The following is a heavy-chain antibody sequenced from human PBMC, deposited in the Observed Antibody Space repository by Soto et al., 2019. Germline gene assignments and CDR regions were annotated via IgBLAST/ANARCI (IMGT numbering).Heavy chain of an antibody. J-gene: IGHJ4*02. Sequence: PGGSLRLSCAASGLAFSDFYMSWIRQAPGKGLEWVSYISGSSSHTNYADSVKGRFTISRDNAKNSLFLQMNSLRAEDTAVYYCARDSYNFASGSFYWGQGA. CDR3: ARDSYNFASGSFY. CDR2: ISGSSSHT. V-gene: IGHV3-11*05. D-gene: IGHD3-10*01. CDR1: GLAFSDFY.